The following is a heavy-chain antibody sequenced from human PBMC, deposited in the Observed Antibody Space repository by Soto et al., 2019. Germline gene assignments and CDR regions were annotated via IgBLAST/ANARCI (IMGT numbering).Heavy chain of an antibody. V-gene: IGHV4-30-4*01. J-gene: IGHJ6*02. CDR2: ISYSGST. CDR1: GASISSDDYY. CDR3: AREVNNYYGMDV. Sequence: VQLQESGPGLVKPSQTLSLTCSISGASISSDDYYWSWFRQPPGKGLEWIGYISYSGSTYYNPSLKSRITTSVDTSKTQFSLILSSVTAADTAVFYCAREVNNYYGMDVWGQGTTVTVSS.